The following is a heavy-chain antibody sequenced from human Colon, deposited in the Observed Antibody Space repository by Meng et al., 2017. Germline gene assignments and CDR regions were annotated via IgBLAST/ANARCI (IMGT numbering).Heavy chain of an antibody. D-gene: IGHD6-13*01. CDR2: IWYDGSLK. J-gene: IGHJ4*02. V-gene: IGHV3-33*01. Sequence: GESLKISCAASGFTLSTYAMHWVRQAPGKGLEWVAVIWYDGSLKLYGDSVKGRFAISRDNSKNAVYLEVNSLRAEDTAVYYCARGGIATSGTALDYWGQGTLVTGAS. CDR3: ARGGIATSGTALDY. CDR1: GFTLSTYA.